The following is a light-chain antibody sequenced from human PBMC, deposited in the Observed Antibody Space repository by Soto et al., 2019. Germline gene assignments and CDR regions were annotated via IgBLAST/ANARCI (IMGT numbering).Light chain of an antibody. Sequence: EIVMTQSPATLSVSPGERATLSCRASQSVSSNLAWYQQKHGQAPRLLIYGASTRATGIPARFSVSGSGTEFTLTISSLQSEDFAVYYCQQYNNWPPYTFGQGTKLEIK. V-gene: IGKV3-15*01. CDR1: QSVSSN. CDR2: GAS. CDR3: QQYNNWPPYT. J-gene: IGKJ2*01.